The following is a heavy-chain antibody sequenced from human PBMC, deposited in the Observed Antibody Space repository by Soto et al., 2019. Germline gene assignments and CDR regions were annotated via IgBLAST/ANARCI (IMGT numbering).Heavy chain of an antibody. CDR2: IYHSGST. D-gene: IGHD3-22*01. V-gene: IGHV4-30-2*01. CDR1: GGSISSGGYS. J-gene: IGHJ4*02. CDR3: ARVGYYDSSGYYPPSFAE. Sequence: QLQLQESGSGLVKPSQTLSLTCAVSGGSISSGGYSWSWIRQPPGKGLEWIGYIYHSGSTYYNPSLKRRVTISVDRSKNQFSLKLSSVTAADTAVYYCARVGYYDSSGYYPPSFAEWGQGTLVTVSS.